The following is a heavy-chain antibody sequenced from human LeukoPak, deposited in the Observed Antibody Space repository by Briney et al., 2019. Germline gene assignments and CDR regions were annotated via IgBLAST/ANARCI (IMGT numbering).Heavy chain of an antibody. J-gene: IGHJ3*02. Sequence: QPGGSLRLSCAAFGFTFSDHYMDWVRQAPGKGLEWVGRIRNKANSFFTEYAASVKGRFTISRDDSKNSLFLQMNSLKTEDTAVYYCARVGLLKRTSVSPSRSSDIWGQGTMVTVSS. D-gene: IGHD2-15*01. CDR3: ARVGLLKRTSVSPSRSSDI. CDR1: GFTFSDHY. CDR2: IRNKANSFFT. V-gene: IGHV3-72*01.